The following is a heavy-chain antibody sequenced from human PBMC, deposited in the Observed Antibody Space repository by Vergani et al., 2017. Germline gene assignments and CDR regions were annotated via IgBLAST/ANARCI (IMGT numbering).Heavy chain of an antibody. D-gene: IGHD2/OR15-2a*01. Sequence: QVQLQESGPGPAKPSQTLSLTCSVSGDSLTSDFFYWTWIRQPAGTRLEWIGRVHSSGSTPYNPSLEGRVSVSMDTAKNEFSLDLQSVTAADTAVYFCARGCASNRCPTRGTFEIWGRGTLVTVSS. CDR2: VHSSGST. CDR3: ARGCASNRCPTRGTFEI. CDR1: GDSLTSDFFY. V-gene: IGHV4-61*02. J-gene: IGHJ3*02.